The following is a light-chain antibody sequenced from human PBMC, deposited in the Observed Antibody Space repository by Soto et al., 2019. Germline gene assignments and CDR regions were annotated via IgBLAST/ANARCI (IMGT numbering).Light chain of an antibody. CDR2: EVS. Sequence: QSVLTQPASVSGSPGQSITISCTGTSSDVGGYNYVSWYQQHPGKAPKLMIYEVSNRPSGVSNRFSGSKSGNTASLTISGLQAEDEDDYYCSSYTSSSTRVFGGGTELTVL. CDR1: SSDVGGYNY. CDR3: SSYTSSSTRV. V-gene: IGLV2-14*01. J-gene: IGLJ3*02.